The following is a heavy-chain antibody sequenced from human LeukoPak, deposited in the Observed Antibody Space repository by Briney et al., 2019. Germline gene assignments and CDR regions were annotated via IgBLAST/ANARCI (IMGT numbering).Heavy chain of an antibody. Sequence: VASVKVSCKASGYTFTAYTMNWVRQAPGQGLEWVGWINTHTGNPMYAQGFTGRFVFSLDTSVSTAYLQINSLKAEDTAVYYCAREDTIVRGVPSFDYWGQGTLVTVSS. J-gene: IGHJ4*02. D-gene: IGHD3-10*01. V-gene: IGHV7-4-1*02. CDR1: GYTFTAYT. CDR2: INTHTGNP. CDR3: AREDTIVRGVPSFDY.